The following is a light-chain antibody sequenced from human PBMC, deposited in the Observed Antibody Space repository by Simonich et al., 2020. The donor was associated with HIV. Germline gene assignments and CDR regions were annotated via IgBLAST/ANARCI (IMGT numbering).Light chain of an antibody. Sequence: DIVMTQSPDSLAVSLGERATINCKSSQNVLYSSNNKNYLAWYQQKPGQPPKLLIYWASTRESGVPDRFSGSGSGTDFTLTISSLQAEDVAVYYCHQYSSTPQTFGQGTKVEIK. CDR1: QNVLYSSNNKNY. V-gene: IGKV4-1*01. J-gene: IGKJ1*01. CDR3: HQYSSTPQT. CDR2: WAS.